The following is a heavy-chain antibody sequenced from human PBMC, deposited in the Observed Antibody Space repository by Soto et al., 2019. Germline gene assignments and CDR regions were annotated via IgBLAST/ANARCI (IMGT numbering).Heavy chain of an antibody. J-gene: IGHJ6*02. CDR2: ITGYNGNT. CDR1: DNTFTHYG. D-gene: IGHD2-8*02. CDR3: AATGGNYFGLDV. Sequence: ASAKVSCKSSDNTFTHYGINWVPQAPGQGLEWMGWITGYNGNTKYAQKFQDRVTMTADTSTRTAFMEVRSLTSDDTGVYFCAATGGNYFGLDVWG. V-gene: IGHV1-18*01.